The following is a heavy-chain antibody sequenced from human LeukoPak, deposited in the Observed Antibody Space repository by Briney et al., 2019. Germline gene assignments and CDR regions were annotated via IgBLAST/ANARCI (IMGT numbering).Heavy chain of an antibody. J-gene: IGHJ4*02. D-gene: IGHD3-3*01. CDR1: GGSISSSSYY. CDR2: IYYSGST. Sequence: PSETLSLTCTVSGGSISSSSYYWGWIRQPPGKGLERIGSIYYSGSTYYNPSLKSRVTISVDTSKNQFSLKLSSVTAADTAVYYCARSLYYDFWSGYYDYWGQGTLVTVSS. CDR3: ARSLYYDFWSGYYDY. V-gene: IGHV4-39*01.